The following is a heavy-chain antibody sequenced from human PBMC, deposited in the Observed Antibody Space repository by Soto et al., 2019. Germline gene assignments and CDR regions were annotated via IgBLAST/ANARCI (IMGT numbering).Heavy chain of an antibody. CDR2: IYYSGST. CDR3: ARGPPFLP. D-gene: IGHD3-3*02. Sequence: PSETLSLTCTVSGGSIGSSSDYWGWIRQPPGKGLEWIGSIYYSGSTYYNPSLKSRVTISVDTSKNQFSPKLSSVTAADTAVYYCARGPPFLPWGQGTLVTVSS. J-gene: IGHJ5*02. V-gene: IGHV4-39*07. CDR1: GGSIGSSSDY.